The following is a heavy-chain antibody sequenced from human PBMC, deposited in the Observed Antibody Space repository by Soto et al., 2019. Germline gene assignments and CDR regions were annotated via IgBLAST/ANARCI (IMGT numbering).Heavy chain of an antibody. D-gene: IGHD1-1*01. J-gene: IGHJ4*02. CDR2: IKEDGSEK. V-gene: IGHV3-7*03. CDR1: GFTFRNFW. CDR3: ARDLPQQVDAGEGIFDN. Sequence: PGGSLRLSCAASGFTFRNFWMTWVRQAPGKGLEWVASIKEDGSEKSYVDSVKGRFTISRDNAKNSLYLQMNSLRAEDTAVYHCARDLPQQVDAGEGIFDNWGLGTLVTVSS.